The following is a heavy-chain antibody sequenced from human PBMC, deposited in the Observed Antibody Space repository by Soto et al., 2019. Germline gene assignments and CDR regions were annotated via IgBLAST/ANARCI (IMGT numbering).Heavy chain of an antibody. CDR1: GGSISTVNYW. J-gene: IGHJ4*02. CDR3: ARGPSGDKVDS. D-gene: IGHD7-27*01. Sequence: QVQLQESGPGLVKPSQTLSLTCTVSGGSISTVNYWWSWIRQSPDMGLEWIGHIYTGGSTYNNPSLERRVTMSVDTSTNQLSLTLSSVSAADTAVYYCARGPSGDKVDSWGQGTLVTVSS. CDR2: IYTGGST. V-gene: IGHV4-30-4*01.